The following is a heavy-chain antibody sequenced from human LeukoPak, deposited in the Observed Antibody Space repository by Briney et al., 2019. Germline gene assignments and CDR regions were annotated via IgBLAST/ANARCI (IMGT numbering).Heavy chain of an antibody. V-gene: IGHV1-46*01. D-gene: IGHD3-22*01. J-gene: IGHJ4*02. CDR2: INPSGGST. CDR1: GYTFTNNY. Sequence: ASVKVSCKASGYTFTNNYIHWVRQAPGQGLQWRGMINPSGGSTRYAQKFQGRVTMTRDMSTSTVYMELSSLRSEDTAVYFCARGRTTHSYASSGFYPRDYWGQGTLVTVSS. CDR3: ARGRTTHSYASSGFYPRDY.